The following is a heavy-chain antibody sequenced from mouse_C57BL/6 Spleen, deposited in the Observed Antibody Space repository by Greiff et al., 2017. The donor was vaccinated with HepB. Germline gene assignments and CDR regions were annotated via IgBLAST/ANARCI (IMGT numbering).Heavy chain of an antibody. CDR1: GYAFTNYL. J-gene: IGHJ2*01. CDR3: ARGGQLRPYVDY. V-gene: IGHV1-54*01. CDR2: INPGSGGT. Sequence: QVQLQQSGAELVRPGTSVKVSCKASGYAFTNYLIEWVKQRPGQGLEWIGVINPGSGGTNYNDKFKGKATLTADKSSSTACMQLSSRTSEDSAVYVWARGGQLRPYVDYWGQGTTLTVSS. D-gene: IGHD3-2*02.